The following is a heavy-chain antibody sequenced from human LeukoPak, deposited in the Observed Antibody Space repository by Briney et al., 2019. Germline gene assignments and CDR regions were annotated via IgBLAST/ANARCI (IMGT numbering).Heavy chain of an antibody. V-gene: IGHV3-33*06. D-gene: IGHD2/OR15-2a*01. CDR1: GFTFSSYG. Sequence: GRSLRLSCAASGFTFSSYGMHWVRQAPGKGLEWVAVIWYDGSNKYYADSVKGRFTISRDNSKNTLYLQMNSLRAEDTAVYYCAKLKGYCNSGGCYYDYWGQGTLVIVSS. J-gene: IGHJ4*02. CDR2: IWYDGSNK. CDR3: AKLKGYCNSGGCYYDY.